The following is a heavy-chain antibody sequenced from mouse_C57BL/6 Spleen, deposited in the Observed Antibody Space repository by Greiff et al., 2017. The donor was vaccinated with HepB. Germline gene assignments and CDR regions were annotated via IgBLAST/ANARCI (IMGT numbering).Heavy chain of an antibody. D-gene: IGHD2-5*01. V-gene: IGHV3-6*01. CDR2: ISYDGSN. CDR1: GYSITSGYY. CDR3: ARDSNSGFDY. J-gene: IGHJ2*01. Sequence: EVKLQESGPGLVKPSQSLSLTCSVTGYSITSGYYWNWIRQFPGNKLEWMGYISYDGSNNYNPSLKNRISITRDTSKNQFFLKLNSVTTEDTATYYCARDSNSGFDYWGQGTTLTVSS.